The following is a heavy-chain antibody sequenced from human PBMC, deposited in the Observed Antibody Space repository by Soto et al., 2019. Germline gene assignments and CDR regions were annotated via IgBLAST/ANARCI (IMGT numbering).Heavy chain of an antibody. J-gene: IGHJ3*02. CDR2: IIPILGIA. V-gene: IGHV1-69*02. CDR3: ARFGGYSYAGADAFDI. CDR1: GGTFSSYT. D-gene: IGHD5-18*01. Sequence: SVKVSCKASGGTFSSYTISWVRQAPGQGLEWMGRIIPILGIANYAQKFQGRVTITADKSTSTAYMELSSLRSEDTAVYYCARFGGYSYAGADAFDIWGQGTMVTVSS.